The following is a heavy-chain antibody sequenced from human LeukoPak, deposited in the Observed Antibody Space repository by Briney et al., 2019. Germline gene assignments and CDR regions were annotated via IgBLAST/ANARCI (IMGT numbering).Heavy chain of an antibody. V-gene: IGHV4-39*07. CDR2: IYYSGST. D-gene: IGHD1-26*01. J-gene: IGHJ3*02. Sequence: MPSETLSLTCTVSGGSISSSSYYWGWIRQPPGKGLEWIGSIYYSGSTYYNPSFKSRVTISVDTSKNQFSLKLSSVTAADTAVYYCASEIGNRGSYLSIDAFDIWGQGTMVTVSS. CDR3: ASEIGNRGSYLSIDAFDI. CDR1: GGSISSSSYY.